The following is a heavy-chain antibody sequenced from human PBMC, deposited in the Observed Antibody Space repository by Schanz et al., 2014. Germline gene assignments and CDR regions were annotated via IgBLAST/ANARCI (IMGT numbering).Heavy chain of an antibody. CDR2: ISGSGGST. J-gene: IGHJ3*01. CDR1: GFTFSNCD. V-gene: IGHV3-23*04. Sequence: VQLVESGGGVVQRGGSLRLSCAVSGFTFSNCDMTWVRQAPGKGLEWVAGISGSGGSTDYADSVKGRFIISRDSSKNTLFLQMNSLRAEDTAVYFCARDGGRDGYNLAFDVWGQGTLVTVSS. CDR3: ARDGGRDGYNLAFDV. D-gene: IGHD5-12*01.